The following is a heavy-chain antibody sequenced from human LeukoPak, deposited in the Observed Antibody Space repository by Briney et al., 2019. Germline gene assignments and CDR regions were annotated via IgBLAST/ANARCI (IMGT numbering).Heavy chain of an antibody. CDR2: FYTGGST. J-gene: IGHJ3*02. CDR3: ATVEVGTVDVFDI. D-gene: IGHD1-26*01. CDR1: GGSFTNYH. V-gene: IGHV4-4*07. Sequence: SETLSLTCTVSGGSFTNYHWSWIRHPAGKGLEWIARFYTGGSTAYSPSRNGRATMSVDTSMNHFSLKLTSVTAADTAIYYCATVEVGTVDVFDIWGQGTMVTVSS.